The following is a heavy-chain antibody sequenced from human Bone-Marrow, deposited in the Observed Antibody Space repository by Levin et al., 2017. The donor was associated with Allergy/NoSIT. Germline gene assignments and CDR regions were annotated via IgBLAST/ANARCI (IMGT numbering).Heavy chain of an antibody. CDR3: AKCPGSGYWWCKAKNNYYYYYMDV. CDR1: GFTFSSYA. CDR2: ISGSGGST. V-gene: IGHV3-23*01. D-gene: IGHD2-8*02. Sequence: PGGSLRLSCAASGFTFSSYAMSWVRQAPGKGLEWVSAISGSGGSTYYADSVKGRFTISRDNSKNTLYLQMNSLRAEDTAVYYCAKCPGSGYWWCKAKNNYYYYYMDVWGKGTTVTVSS. J-gene: IGHJ6*03.